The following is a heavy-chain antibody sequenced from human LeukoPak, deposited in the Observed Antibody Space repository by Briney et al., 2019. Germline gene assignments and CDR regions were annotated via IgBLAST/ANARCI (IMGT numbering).Heavy chain of an antibody. V-gene: IGHV3-9*03. CDR1: GFTFDDYA. D-gene: IGHD5-24*01. CDR3: AKAPEVAAPPHY. J-gene: IGHJ4*02. Sequence: GRSLRLSCAASGFTFDDYAMHWVRQAPGKGLEGGSGISWNSGSIGYADSVKGRFTISRDNAKNSLYLQMNSLRAEDMALYYCAKAPEVAAPPHYWGQGTLVTVSS. CDR2: ISWNSGSI.